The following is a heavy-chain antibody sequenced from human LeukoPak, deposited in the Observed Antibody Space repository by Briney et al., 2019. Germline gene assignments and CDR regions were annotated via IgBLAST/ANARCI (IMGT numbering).Heavy chain of an antibody. CDR3: ARGPPDCSSPSCYNWFDP. J-gene: IGHJ5*02. V-gene: IGHV1-8*01. D-gene: IGHD2-2*01. Sequence: ASVKVSCKASGYTFTNSDINWVRQATGQGLEWMGWMNPNSGNTGYAQKFQGRVTMTRNNSISTAYMELSSLRSEDTAVYYCARGPPDCSSPSCYNWFDPWGQGTLVTVSS. CDR1: GYTFTNSD. CDR2: MNPNSGNT.